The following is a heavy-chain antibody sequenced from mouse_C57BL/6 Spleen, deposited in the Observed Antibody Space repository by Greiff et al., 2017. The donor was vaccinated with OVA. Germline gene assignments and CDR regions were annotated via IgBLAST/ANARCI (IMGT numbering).Heavy chain of an antibody. Sequence: EVMLVESGGGLVKPGGSLKLSCAASGFTFSSYTMSWVRQTPEKRLEWVATISGGGGNTYYPDSVKGRFTISRDNAKNTLYLQMSSLRSEDTALYYCASYDGYPFAYWGQGTLVTVSA. CDR1: GFTFSSYT. D-gene: IGHD2-3*01. J-gene: IGHJ3*01. CDR2: ISGGGGNT. CDR3: ASYDGYPFAY. V-gene: IGHV5-9*01.